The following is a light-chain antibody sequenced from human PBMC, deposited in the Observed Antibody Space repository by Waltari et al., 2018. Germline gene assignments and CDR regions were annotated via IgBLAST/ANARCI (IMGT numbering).Light chain of an antibody. CDR2: DAS. Sequence: IQMTQSPSSLSASIGDRVTITCQASQDIINYLNWYQQTPGKAPKLLIYDASKLQTGVPSRFSGSGSGTDFTFTISSLQPEDIATYYCQQYDNVLPYTFGQGTKVEI. CDR3: QQYDNVLPYT. CDR1: QDIINY. J-gene: IGKJ2*01. V-gene: IGKV1-33*01.